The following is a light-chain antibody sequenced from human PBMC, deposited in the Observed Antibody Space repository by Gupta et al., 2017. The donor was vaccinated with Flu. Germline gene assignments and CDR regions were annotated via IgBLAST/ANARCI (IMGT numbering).Light chain of an antibody. Sequence: SPGKTVTISCTRSSGSIGINYVQWYQQRPGTSPKNVIYEDDQRPSGVPDRFSGSIDRSSNSASLTISGLKTEDEADYYCQSYEVFGGGTKLTVL. V-gene: IGLV6-57*01. CDR2: EDD. CDR3: QSYEV. CDR1: SGSIGINY. J-gene: IGLJ2*01.